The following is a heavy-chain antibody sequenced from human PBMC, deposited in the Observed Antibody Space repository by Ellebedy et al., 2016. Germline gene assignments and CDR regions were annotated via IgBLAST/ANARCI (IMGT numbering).Heavy chain of an antibody. Sequence: GESLKISCAASGLTYWMTWVRQAPGKGLEWVATIVFSGTATYYSDSVKGRFIISRDNAKNSLFLQMNSLRVEDTAVYYCARDGSEWSRDYWGQGTLVTVSS. CDR2: IVFSGTAT. CDR1: GLTYW. V-gene: IGHV3-21*01. D-gene: IGHD3-3*01. CDR3: ARDGSEWSRDY. J-gene: IGHJ4*02.